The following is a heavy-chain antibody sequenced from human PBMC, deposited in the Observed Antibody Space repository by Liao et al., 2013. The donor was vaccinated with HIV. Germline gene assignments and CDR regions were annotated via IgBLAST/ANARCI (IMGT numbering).Heavy chain of an antibody. CDR3: ARYSRGYHDAFDI. CDR2: FYFSGST. D-gene: IGHD3-22*01. CDR1: GGSISSGSHY. V-gene: IGHV4-61*02. Sequence: VHLQESGPGLVKPSQTLSLTCTVSGGSISSGSHYWSWLRQPAGKGLEWIGRFYFSGSTNYNPSLKSRVTISVDTSKNQFSLKLSSVTAADTAVYYCARYSRGYHDAFDIWGQGTVVTVSS. J-gene: IGHJ3*02.